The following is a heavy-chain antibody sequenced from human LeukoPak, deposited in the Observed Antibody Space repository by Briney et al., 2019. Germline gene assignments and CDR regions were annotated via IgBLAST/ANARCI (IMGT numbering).Heavy chain of an antibody. Sequence: GESLKISCKGSGYSFTSYWIGWVRQMPGKGLEWMGIIYPGDSDTGYSPSFQGQVTISADKSIGTAYLQWSSLKASDTAVYYCARTYYYDSSGYYYMMSAFDIWGQGTMVTVSS. D-gene: IGHD3-22*01. J-gene: IGHJ3*02. V-gene: IGHV5-51*01. CDR3: ARTYYYDSSGYYYMMSAFDI. CDR1: GYSFTSYW. CDR2: IYPGDSDT.